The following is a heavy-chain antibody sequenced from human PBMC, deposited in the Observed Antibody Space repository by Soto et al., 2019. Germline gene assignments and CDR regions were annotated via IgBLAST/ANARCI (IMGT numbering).Heavy chain of an antibody. Sequence: QVQLVESGGGLVKPGGSLRLSCAASGFTFSDYYMSWIRQAPGKGLEWVSYITSSSGYTNYADSVKVRFTISRDNAKNSLYLQMNSLRAEDTAVYYCARAYSYHFDYWGQGTLVTVSS. CDR2: ITSSSGYT. V-gene: IGHV3-11*05. CDR3: ARAYSYHFDY. CDR1: GFTFSDYY. J-gene: IGHJ4*02. D-gene: IGHD5-18*01.